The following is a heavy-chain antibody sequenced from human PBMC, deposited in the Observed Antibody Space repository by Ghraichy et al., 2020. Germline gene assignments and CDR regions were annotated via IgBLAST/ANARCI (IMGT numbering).Heavy chain of an antibody. Sequence: GGSLRLSCAASGFTFSSYAMHWVRQAPGKGLEWVAVISYDGSNKYYADSVKGRFTISRDNSKNTLYLQMNSLRAEDTAVYYCARDFYEGKYYYDSSGYLDYWGQGTLVTVSS. J-gene: IGHJ4*02. CDR3: ARDFYEGKYYYDSSGYLDY. V-gene: IGHV3-30*04. CDR1: GFTFSSYA. CDR2: ISYDGSNK. D-gene: IGHD3-22*01.